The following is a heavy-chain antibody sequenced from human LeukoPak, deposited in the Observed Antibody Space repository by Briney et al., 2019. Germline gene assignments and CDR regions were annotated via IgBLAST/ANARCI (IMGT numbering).Heavy chain of an antibody. J-gene: IGHJ4*02. D-gene: IGHD6-19*01. CDR1: GYSISSGYY. CDR3: ASSDRSSGGDY. CDR2: FYHSGST. Sequence: SETLSLTCTVSGYSISSGYYWGWIRQPPGKGLEWIGSFYHSGSTYYNPSLKSRVTISVDTSKNQFSLKLSSVTAADTAVYYCASSDRSSGGDYWGQGTLVTVSS. V-gene: IGHV4-38-2*02.